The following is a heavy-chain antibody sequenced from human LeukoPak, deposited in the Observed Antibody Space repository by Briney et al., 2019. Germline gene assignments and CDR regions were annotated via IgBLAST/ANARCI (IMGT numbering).Heavy chain of an antibody. CDR1: GYTFTDYY. CDR2: INPNDGDT. D-gene: IGHD2-2*01. V-gene: IGHV1-2*02. Sequence: ASVKVSCKASGYTFTDYYMHWVRQAPGQGFEWMGWINPNDGDTNYAQKFQGRVTMTRDMSISTAHMEVSRLRSDDTAVYYCARANFLYCSSTTCLFDYWGQGTLVTVSS. J-gene: IGHJ4*02. CDR3: ARANFLYCSSTTCLFDY.